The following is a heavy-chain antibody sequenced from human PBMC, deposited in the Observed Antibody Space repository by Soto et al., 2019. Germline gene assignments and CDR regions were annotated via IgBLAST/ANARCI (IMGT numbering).Heavy chain of an antibody. V-gene: IGHV4-34*01. CDR3: ARGPAVMDYYGSGSYSYMDV. J-gene: IGHJ6*03. CDR1: GGYFIGYY. CDR2: INHSGST. Sequence: SQTLSLTYAVYGGYFIGYYWSWIRQPPGKGLEWIGEINHSGSTNYNPSHKSRVTISVDTSKNQFSLKLSSVTAADTAVYYCARGPAVMDYYGSGSYSYMDVWGKGTTVTVSS. D-gene: IGHD3-10*01.